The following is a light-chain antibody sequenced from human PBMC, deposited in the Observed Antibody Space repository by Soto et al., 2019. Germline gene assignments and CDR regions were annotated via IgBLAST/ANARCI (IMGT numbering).Light chain of an antibody. J-gene: IGLJ3*02. CDR2: DVS. CDR3: ISYTRSSTGV. CDR1: SSDVGAYNF. Sequence: QSALTQPASVSGSPGQSIPISCTGTSSDVGAYNFVSWYQQHPGKAPKLMIYDVSTRPSGVSNRFSGSKSANTASLTISGLQAEDEADYYCISYTRSSTGVFGGGTKLTVL. V-gene: IGLV2-14*01.